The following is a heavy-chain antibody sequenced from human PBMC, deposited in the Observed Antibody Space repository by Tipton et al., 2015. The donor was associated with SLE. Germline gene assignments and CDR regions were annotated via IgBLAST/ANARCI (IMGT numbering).Heavy chain of an antibody. D-gene: IGHD7-27*01. V-gene: IGHV1-46*01. CDR1: GYTFTSYY. J-gene: IGHJ4*02. CDR3: ARAANWGYFDC. Sequence: QVQLVQSGAEVKKPGASVKVSCKASGYTFTSYYMHWVRQAPGQGLEWMGIINPSGGSTSYAQKFQGRVTMTRDTSTSTVYMELSSLRSEETGVLYCARAANWGYFDCWGQGTLVTVSS. CDR2: INPSGGST.